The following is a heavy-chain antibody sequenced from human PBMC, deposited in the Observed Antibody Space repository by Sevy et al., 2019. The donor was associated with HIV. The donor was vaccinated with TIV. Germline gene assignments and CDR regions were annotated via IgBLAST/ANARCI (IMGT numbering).Heavy chain of an antibody. CDR2: FDPEDGET. J-gene: IGHJ4*02. CDR1: GYTLTELS. V-gene: IGHV1-24*01. Sequence: ASVKVSCKVSGYTLTELSMHWVRQAPGKGLEWMGGFDPEDGETIYAQKFQGRVTMTEDTSTDTAYMELRSLRSEDTAVYYCATKYSYGYIYYFDYWGQGTLVTVSS. CDR3: ATKYSYGYIYYFDY. D-gene: IGHD5-18*01.